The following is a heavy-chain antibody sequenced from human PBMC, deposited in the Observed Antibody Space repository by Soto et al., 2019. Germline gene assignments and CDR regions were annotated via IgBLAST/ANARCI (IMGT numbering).Heavy chain of an antibody. V-gene: IGHV4-34*01. D-gene: IGHD3-10*01. J-gene: IGHJ5*02. CDR3: ARGFNRYGSGSYYNANWFDP. CDR2: INHSGST. Sequence: SETLSLTCAVYGGSFSGYYWSWIRQPPGKGLEWIGEINHSGSTNYNPSLKSRVTISVDTSKNQFSLKLSSVTAADTAVYYCARGFNRYGSGSYYNANWFDPWGQGTLVTVSS. CDR1: GGSFSGYY.